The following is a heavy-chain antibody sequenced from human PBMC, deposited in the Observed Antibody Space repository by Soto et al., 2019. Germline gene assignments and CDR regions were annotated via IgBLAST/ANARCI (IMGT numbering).Heavy chain of an antibody. CDR3: VRRAITATTKWGAFDV. CDR1: GFTFSSFV. D-gene: IGHD1-20*01. Sequence: EVQLLESGGGLVQPGGSLRLSCAASGFTFSSFVMNWVRQAPGKWLEWVSTISPGADVSHYTDSVEGRFTISRDNSRRTLHLQMDSLRVEDAAVYFCVRRAITATTKWGAFDVWGQGTAVTVSS. J-gene: IGHJ3*01. V-gene: IGHV3-23*01. CDR2: ISPGADVS.